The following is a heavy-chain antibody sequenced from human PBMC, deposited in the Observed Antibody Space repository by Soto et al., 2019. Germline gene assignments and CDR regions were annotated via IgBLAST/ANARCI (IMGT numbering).Heavy chain of an antibody. V-gene: IGHV1-18*01. J-gene: IGHJ4*02. Sequence: ASVKVSCKASGYTFTSYGISWVRQAPGQGLEWMGWISAYNGNTNYAQKLQGRVTMTTDTSRSTAYMELRSLRSDDTAVYYCARDPGSWLAFNLMSSDTNDYWGQGTLVTVSS. D-gene: IGHD6-19*01. CDR1: GYTFTSYG. CDR2: ISAYNGNT. CDR3: ARDPGSWLAFNLMSSDTNDY.